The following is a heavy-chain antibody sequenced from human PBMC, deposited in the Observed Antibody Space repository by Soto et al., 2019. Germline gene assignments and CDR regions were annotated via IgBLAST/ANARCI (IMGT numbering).Heavy chain of an antibody. V-gene: IGHV3-48*01. J-gene: IGHJ5*02. CDR3: AGPVVPTANDWLDT. CDR1: GFTFSTCS. D-gene: IGHD2-2*01. CDR2: ISSTSSTI. Sequence: EVQLVESGGGLIQPGGSLRLSCAASGFTFSTCSMNWVRQAPGKGLEWVSYISSTSSTIYYADSVKGRFTISRDNAMNSLYLQMNSLRAEDTAVYYCAGPVVPTANDWLDTWGQGTLVTVSS.